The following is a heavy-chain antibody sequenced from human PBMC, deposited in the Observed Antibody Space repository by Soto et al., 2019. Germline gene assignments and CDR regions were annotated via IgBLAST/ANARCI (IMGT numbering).Heavy chain of an antibody. V-gene: IGHV3-49*04. CDR1: GFTFGDYA. J-gene: IGHJ3*02. CDR2: IRSKAYGGTT. D-gene: IGHD2-21*02. CDR3: TRDQAHCGGDCYDAFDI. Sequence: GGSLRLSCTASGFTFGDYAMSWVRQAPGKGLEWVGFIRSKAYGGTTEYAASVKGRFTISRDDSKSIAYLQMNSLKTEDTAVYYCTRDQAHCGGDCYDAFDIWGQGTMVTVSS.